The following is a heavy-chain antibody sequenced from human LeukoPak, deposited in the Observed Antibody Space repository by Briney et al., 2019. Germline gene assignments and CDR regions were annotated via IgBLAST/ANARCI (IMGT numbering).Heavy chain of an antibody. Sequence: GSLRLSCATSGITFSKALMTWVRQAPGKGVEWVGHTKSKTDGGTTDCAAAVKGRFSISRDDSKNALYLQMNSLKTEDTALYYCTTWDGVAWGQGTMVTVSS. CDR2: TKSKTDGGTT. J-gene: IGHJ3*01. CDR1: GITFSKAL. V-gene: IGHV3-15*01. D-gene: IGHD1-26*01. CDR3: TTWDGVA.